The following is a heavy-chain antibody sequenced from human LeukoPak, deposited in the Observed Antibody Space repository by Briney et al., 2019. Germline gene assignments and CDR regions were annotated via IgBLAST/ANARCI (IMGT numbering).Heavy chain of an antibody. CDR1: GFTFSSYA. CDR2: ISGSGGST. D-gene: IGHD2-2*01. J-gene: IGHJ6*02. CDR3: AKVPTRGSSTGYYYGMDV. V-gene: IGHV3-23*01. Sequence: PGGSLRLSCAASGFTFSSYAMSWVRQAPGKGLEWVSAISGSGGSTYYADSVKGRFTISRDNSKNTLYLQMNSLRAEDTAVYYCAKVPTRGSSTGYYYGMDVWGQGTTVTVSS.